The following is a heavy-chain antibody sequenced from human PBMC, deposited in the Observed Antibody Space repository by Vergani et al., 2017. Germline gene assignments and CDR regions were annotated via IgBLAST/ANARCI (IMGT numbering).Heavy chain of an antibody. CDR1: GGSFSGYY. V-gene: IGHV4-34*02. CDR2: INHSGDT. Sequence: QVQLQQWGAGLLKPSETLSLTRGVYGGSFSGYYGTWIRQTPEKGLEWIGEINHSGDTNYNPSLKSRLTISIDMSKNQFFLPLRSVTAADTALYYCSRGRVGLHVWGRGTAVTVSS. CDR3: SRGRVGLHV. J-gene: IGHJ6*04.